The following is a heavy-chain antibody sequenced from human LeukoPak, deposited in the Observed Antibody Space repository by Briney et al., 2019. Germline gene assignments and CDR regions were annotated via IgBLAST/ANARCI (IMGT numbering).Heavy chain of an antibody. J-gene: IGHJ5*02. D-gene: IGHD6-19*01. Sequence: SETLSLTCAVYGGSFSGYYWSWIRQPPGKGLEWIGEINHSGSTNYNPSLKSRVTISVDTSKNQFSLKLSSVTAADTAVYYCARGPYSSGWYRGRWFDPWGQGTLVTVSS. CDR1: GGSFSGYY. CDR3: ARGPYSSGWYRGRWFDP. CDR2: INHSGST. V-gene: IGHV4-34*01.